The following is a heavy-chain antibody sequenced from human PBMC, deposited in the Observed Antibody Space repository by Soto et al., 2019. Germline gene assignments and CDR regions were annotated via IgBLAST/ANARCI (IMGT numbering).Heavy chain of an antibody. CDR2: IISIFRTA. J-gene: IGHJ6*03. V-gene: IGHV1-69*13. CDR1: GCTFSRYA. CDR3: AKRPKGYPHPGGYYYYMDV. Sequence: SVKVSCKASGCTFSRYAINWVRQAPGQGPEWMGGIISIFRTAHYAQKFQGRVTITADESTSTAYMELSSLRSEDTAVYYCAKRPKGYPHPGGYYYYMDVWGKGTTVTVSS. D-gene: IGHD2-15*01.